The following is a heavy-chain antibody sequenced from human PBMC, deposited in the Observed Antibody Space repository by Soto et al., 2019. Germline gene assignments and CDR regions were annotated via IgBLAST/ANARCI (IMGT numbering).Heavy chain of an antibody. V-gene: IGHV3-48*01. CDR2: INSAGSII. CDR3: ATGTDFGFLDNPNHALDI. Sequence: EVQLVQSGGALVQPGGSLRLSCAASGFTPSRLSMNWVRQAPGKGLEWISYINSAGSIIYYADSVKGRFTISRDNAKNSLYLQMNSLRAEDTAVYYCATGTDFGFLDNPNHALDIWGQGKMVTVSS. J-gene: IGHJ3*02. D-gene: IGHD3-3*01. CDR1: GFTPSRLS.